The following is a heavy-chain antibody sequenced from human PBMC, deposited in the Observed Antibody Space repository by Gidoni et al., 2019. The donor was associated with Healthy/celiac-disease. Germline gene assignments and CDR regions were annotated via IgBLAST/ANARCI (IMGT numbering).Heavy chain of an antibody. CDR2: INHSGST. J-gene: IGHJ4*02. CDR1: GGSFSGYY. V-gene: IGHV4-34*01. Sequence: QVQLQQWGAGLLKPSETLSLTCAVYGGSFSGYYWSWIRQPTGKGLEWSGEINHSGSTNYNPSLKSRVTISVDTSKNQFSLKLSSVTAADTAVYYCARGPIVVVPAASYYYGSGSYCFDYWGQGTLVTVSS. CDR3: ARGPIVVVPAASYYYGSGSYCFDY. D-gene: IGHD3-10*01.